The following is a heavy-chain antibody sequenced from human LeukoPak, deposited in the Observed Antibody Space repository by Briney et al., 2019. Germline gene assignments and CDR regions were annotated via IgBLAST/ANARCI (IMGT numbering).Heavy chain of an antibody. D-gene: IGHD2-2*01. J-gene: IGHJ5*02. V-gene: IGHV4-59*08. CDR1: GGSISSYY. Sequence: SETLSLTCTVSGGSISSYYWSWIRQPPGKGLEWIGYIYYSGNTNYNPSLESRVTISVDTSKNQFSLKLTSVTAADTAVYYCARLGPSYQLLSRNWFDPWGQGTLVTVSS. CDR3: ARLGPSYQLLSRNWFDP. CDR2: IYYSGNT.